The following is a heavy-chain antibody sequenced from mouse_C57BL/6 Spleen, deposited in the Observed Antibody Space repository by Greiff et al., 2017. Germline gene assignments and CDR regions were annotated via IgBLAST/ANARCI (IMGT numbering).Heavy chain of an antibody. CDR2: IWTGGGT. D-gene: IGHD1-1*01. V-gene: IGHV2-9-1*01. J-gene: IGHJ2*01. CDR1: GFSLTSYA. CDR3: ARTYGSSYFDY. Sequence: VKLVESGPGLVAPSQSLSITCTVSGFSLTSYAISWVRQPPGKGLEWLGVIWTGGGTNYNSALKSRMDISKANSKRQVFLKMNILQTDDTARYYCARTYGSSYFDYWGQGTTLTVSS.